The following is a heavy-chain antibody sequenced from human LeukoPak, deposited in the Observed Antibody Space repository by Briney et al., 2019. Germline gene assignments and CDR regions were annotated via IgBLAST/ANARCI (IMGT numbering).Heavy chain of an antibody. Sequence: GGSLRLSCAASGFTFSSYGMHWVRQAPGKGLEWVAFIRYDGSNKYYVDSVKGRFTISRDNSKNTLYLQMNSLRAEDTAVYYCAKDSDGVDTAMVNWGQGTLVTVSS. V-gene: IGHV3-30*02. D-gene: IGHD5-18*01. CDR3: AKDSDGVDTAMVN. CDR1: GFTFSSYG. J-gene: IGHJ4*02. CDR2: IRYDGSNK.